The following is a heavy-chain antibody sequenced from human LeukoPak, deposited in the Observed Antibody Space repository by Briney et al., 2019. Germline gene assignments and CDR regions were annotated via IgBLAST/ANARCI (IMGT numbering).Heavy chain of an antibody. Sequence: GGSLRLSCAASGFTFSSYGMHWVRQAPGKGLEWVAVISYDRSNKYYADSVKGRFTISRDNSKNTLYLQMNSLRAEDTAVYYCAKDGSTVVNAFDYWGQGTLVTVSS. CDR3: AKDGSTVVNAFDY. D-gene: IGHD4-23*01. V-gene: IGHV3-30*18. CDR1: GFTFSSYG. CDR2: ISYDRSNK. J-gene: IGHJ4*02.